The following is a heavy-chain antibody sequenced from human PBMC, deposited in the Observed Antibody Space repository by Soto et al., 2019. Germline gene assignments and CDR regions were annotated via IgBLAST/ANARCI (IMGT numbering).Heavy chain of an antibody. CDR2: IYHSGSP. D-gene: IGHD3-16*01. J-gene: IGHJ3*01. CDR1: SGSIFTTNW. CDR3: ARKPDVATAKVGGGYVFDV. V-gene: IGHV4-4*02. Sequence: QVQLQESGPGLVKPSGTLSLTCAASSGSIFTTNWWSWVRQSPGRGLQWIGDIYHSGSPKYNPSLKSRVSISIDKSKDRFFRHLTSVTAADTAVYYCARKPDVATAKVGGGYVFDVWGQGTMVTVSS.